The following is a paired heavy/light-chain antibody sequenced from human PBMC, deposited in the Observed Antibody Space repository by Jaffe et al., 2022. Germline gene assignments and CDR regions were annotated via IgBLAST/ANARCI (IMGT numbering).Light chain of an antibody. CDR1: QSVSSN. CDR2: GAS. Sequence: EIVMTQSPATLSVSPGERATLSCRASQSVSSNLAWYQQKPGQAPRLLIYGASTRATSIPARFSGSGSGTEFTLTISSLQSEDFAVYYCQQYNNWPPLTFGGGTKVEIK. V-gene: IGKV3-15*01. J-gene: IGKJ4*01. CDR3: QQYNNWPPLT.
Heavy chain of an antibody. D-gene: IGHD1-7*01. V-gene: IGHV3-23*01. J-gene: IGHJ6*03. CDR3: ANAITGNTIYRYYYMDV. CDR2: ISGSGGST. Sequence: EVQLLESGGGLVQPGGSLRLSCAASGFTFSSYAMSWVRQAPGKGLEWVSGISGSGGSTYYADSVKGRFTISRDNSKNTLYLQMNSLGAEDTAVYYCANAITGNTIYRYYYMDVWGKGSTVTVSS. CDR1: GFTFSSYA.